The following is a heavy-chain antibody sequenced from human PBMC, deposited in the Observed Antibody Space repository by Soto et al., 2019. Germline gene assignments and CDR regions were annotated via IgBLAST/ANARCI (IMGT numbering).Heavy chain of an antibody. V-gene: IGHV3-30*18. CDR2: ISYDGSNK. CDR1: GFTFSSYG. CDR3: AKDGNRAFPI. Sequence: QVQLVESGGGVVQPGRSLRLSCAASGFTFSSYGMHWVRQAPGKGLEWVAVISYDGSNKYYADSVKGRFTISRDNSKNTLYLQMNSLRAEDTAVYYCAKDGNRAFPIWGQGTMVTVSS. D-gene: IGHD1-26*01. J-gene: IGHJ3*02.